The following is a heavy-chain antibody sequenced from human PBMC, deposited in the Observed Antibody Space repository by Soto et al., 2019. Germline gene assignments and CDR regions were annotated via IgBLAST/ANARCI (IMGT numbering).Heavy chain of an antibody. Sequence: GGSLRLSCAASGFTFSSYSMNWVRQAPGKGLEWVSSISSSSSYIYYADSVKGRFTISRDNAKNSLYLQMNSLRAEDTAVYYCAREWTTFLTDVGYSGYGFDYWGQGTLVTVSS. CDR3: AREWTTFLTDVGYSGYGFDY. CDR2: ISSSSSYI. CDR1: GFTFSSYS. D-gene: IGHD5-12*01. J-gene: IGHJ4*02. V-gene: IGHV3-21*01.